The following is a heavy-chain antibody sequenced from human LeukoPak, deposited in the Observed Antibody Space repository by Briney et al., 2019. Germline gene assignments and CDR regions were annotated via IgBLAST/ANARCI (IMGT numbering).Heavy chain of an antibody. J-gene: IGHJ6*02. V-gene: IGHV4-34*01. CDR3: ARDYGSGSYVSYYYGMDV. CDR1: GGSFSGYY. D-gene: IGHD3-10*01. CDR2: INHSGST. Sequence: KPSETLSLTCAVYGGSFSGYYWSWIRQPPGKGLEWIGEINHSGSTNYNPSLKSRVTMSVDTSKNQFSLKLSSVTAADTAVYYCARDYGSGSYVSYYYGMDVWGQGTTVTVSS.